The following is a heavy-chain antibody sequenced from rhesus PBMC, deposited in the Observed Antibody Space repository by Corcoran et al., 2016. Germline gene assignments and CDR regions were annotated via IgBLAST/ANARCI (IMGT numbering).Heavy chain of an antibody. V-gene: IGHV4-80*01. CDR1: GASISSYW. CDR3: ARVLGSVATIHYFDC. Sequence: QVQLQESGPGLVKPSETLSLPCAVSGASISSYWWSWIRQPPGKGLEWIGEINGNSGSTYYNPSLKSRVTISKDASKNQFSLKLSSVTAADTAVYYCARVLGSVATIHYFDCWGQGVLVTVSS. D-gene: IGHD1-1*01. CDR2: INGNSGST. J-gene: IGHJ4*01.